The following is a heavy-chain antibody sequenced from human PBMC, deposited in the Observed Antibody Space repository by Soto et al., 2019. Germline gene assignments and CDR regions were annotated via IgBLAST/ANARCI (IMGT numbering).Heavy chain of an antibody. Sequence: GGSLRLSCAASGFTFSSYAMHWVRQAPGKGLEWVAVISYDGSNKYYADSVKGRFTISRDNSKNTLYLQMNSLRAEDTAVYYCARVPYQLLYYYYGMDVWGQGTTVTVSS. CDR2: ISYDGSNK. CDR3: ARVPYQLLYYYYGMDV. CDR1: GFTFSSYA. D-gene: IGHD2-2*01. V-gene: IGHV3-30-3*01. J-gene: IGHJ6*02.